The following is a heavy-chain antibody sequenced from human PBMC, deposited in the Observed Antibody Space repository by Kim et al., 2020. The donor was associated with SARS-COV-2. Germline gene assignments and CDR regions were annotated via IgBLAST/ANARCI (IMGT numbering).Heavy chain of an antibody. D-gene: IGHD5-12*01. CDR2: ISYDGSNK. Sequence: GGSLRLSCAASGFTFSSYGMHWVRQAPGKGLEWVAVISYDGSNKYYADSVKGRFTISRDNSKNTLYLQMNSLRAEDTAVYYCAKDRYSGYDRNWFDPWGQGTLGTVSS. CDR3: AKDRYSGYDRNWFDP. V-gene: IGHV3-30*18. J-gene: IGHJ5*02. CDR1: GFTFSSYG.